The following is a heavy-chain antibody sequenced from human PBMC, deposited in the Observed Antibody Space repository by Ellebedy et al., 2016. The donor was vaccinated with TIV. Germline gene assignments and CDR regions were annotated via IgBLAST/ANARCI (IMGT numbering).Heavy chain of an antibody. V-gene: IGHV1-18*01. J-gene: IGHJ5*02. CDR3: AKTIATVGTKGPHWFDP. D-gene: IGHD6-13*01. Sequence: ASVKVSCKASGYTFTSYGISWVRQAPGQGLEWMGWISGYNGNTNYAQKFQGRVTMTRDTSITTAYMELSRLRSDDTAVYYCAKTIATVGTKGPHWFDPWGQGTLVTVSS. CDR1: GYTFTSYG. CDR2: ISGYNGNT.